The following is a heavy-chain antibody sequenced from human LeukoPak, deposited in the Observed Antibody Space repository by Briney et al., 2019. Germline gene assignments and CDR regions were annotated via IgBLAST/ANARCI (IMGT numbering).Heavy chain of an antibody. Sequence: ASVKVSCKASGYTFTGYYMHWVRQAPGQGLEWMGWINPNSGGTNYAQKFQGRVTMTRDTSISTAYMELSRLRSDDTAVYYCARGHGGNYYDSSGHTWGQGTLVTVSS. CDR1: GYTFTGYY. CDR3: ARGHGGNYYDSSGHT. CDR2: INPNSGGT. J-gene: IGHJ4*02. D-gene: IGHD3-22*01. V-gene: IGHV1-2*02.